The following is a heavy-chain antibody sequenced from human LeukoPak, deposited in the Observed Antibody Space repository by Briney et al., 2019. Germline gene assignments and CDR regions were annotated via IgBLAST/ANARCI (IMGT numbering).Heavy chain of an antibody. CDR2: ISYDGSNK. V-gene: IGHV3-30-3*01. Sequence: GGSLRLSCAASGCTFSSYAMHWIRQAPGKGLEWVAVISYDGSNKYYADSVKGRFTISRDNSKNTLYLQMNSVTAEDTAVYYCARDTLGYSYGHDAFDIWGQGTMVTVSS. CDR1: GCTFSSYA. J-gene: IGHJ3*02. D-gene: IGHD5-18*01. CDR3: ARDTLGYSYGHDAFDI.